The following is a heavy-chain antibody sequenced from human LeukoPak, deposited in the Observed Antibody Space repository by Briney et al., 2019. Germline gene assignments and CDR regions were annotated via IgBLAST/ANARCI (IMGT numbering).Heavy chain of an antibody. CDR1: GYTFTSYD. V-gene: IGHV1-8*03. CDR3: AKGSGYDLDY. CDR2: MNPNSGNT. Sequence: GASVKVSCKASGYTFTSYDINWVRQATGQGLEWMGWMNPNSGNTGYAQKFQGRVTITRNTSISTAYMEPSRLRSDDTAVYYCAKGSGYDLDYWGQGTLVTVSS. J-gene: IGHJ4*02. D-gene: IGHD5-12*01.